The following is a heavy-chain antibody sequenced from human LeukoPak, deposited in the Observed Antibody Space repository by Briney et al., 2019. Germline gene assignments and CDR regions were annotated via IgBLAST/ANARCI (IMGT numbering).Heavy chain of an antibody. D-gene: IGHD2-15*01. Sequence: PGGSLRLSYAASGFTVSSNYMSWVRKAPGKGLEWVSVIYSGGSTYYADSVKGRFTISRDNSKNTLYLQMNSLRAEDTAVYYCARDPYCSGGSCYHYWGQGTLVTVSS. CDR1: GFTVSSNY. V-gene: IGHV3-66*01. J-gene: IGHJ4*02. CDR3: ARDPYCSGGSCYHY. CDR2: IYSGGST.